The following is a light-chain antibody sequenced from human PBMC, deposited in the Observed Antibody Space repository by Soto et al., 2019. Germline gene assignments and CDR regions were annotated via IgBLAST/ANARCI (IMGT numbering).Light chain of an antibody. CDR2: GAS. V-gene: IGKV3-20*01. Sequence: EIVLTQSPGTLSLSPVEIGTVSCMASQRVSSSYLAWYQQKPGQAPRLLIYGASSRATGIPDRFSGSGSGTDFTLTISRLEPEDFAVYYCQQYNNWPITFGQGTRLEIK. J-gene: IGKJ5*01. CDR3: QQYNNWPIT. CDR1: QRVSSSY.